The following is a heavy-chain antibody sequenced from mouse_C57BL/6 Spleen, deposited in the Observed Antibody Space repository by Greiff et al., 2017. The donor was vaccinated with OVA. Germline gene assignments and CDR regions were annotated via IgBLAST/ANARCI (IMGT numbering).Heavy chain of an antibody. J-gene: IGHJ3*01. CDR1: GYTFTSYW. Sequence: QVQLQQPGAELVRPGSSVKLSCKASGYTFTSYWMHWVKQRPIQGLEWIGNIDPSDSDTHYNQKFKDKATLPVDKSSSTAYMQLSSLTSEDSAVYYGAREYDYERGVAWFAYWGQGTLVTVSA. CDR2: IDPSDSDT. CDR3: AREYDYERGVAWFAY. D-gene: IGHD2-4*01. V-gene: IGHV1-52*01.